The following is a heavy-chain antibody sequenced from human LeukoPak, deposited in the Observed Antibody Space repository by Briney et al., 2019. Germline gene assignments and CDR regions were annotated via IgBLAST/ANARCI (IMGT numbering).Heavy chain of an antibody. D-gene: IGHD6-19*01. J-gene: IGHJ5*02. CDR3: ARLIGWSRFDP. Sequence: PGESLRLSCAASGFTFSSYGMHWVRQAPGKGQEWVALVWYDGSKQYYADSVKGRCTISRDNSKNTLHLQMNSLRAEDTAVFYCARLIGWSRFDPWGQGALVTVSS. CDR2: VWYDGSKQ. CDR1: GFTFSSYG. V-gene: IGHV3-33*01.